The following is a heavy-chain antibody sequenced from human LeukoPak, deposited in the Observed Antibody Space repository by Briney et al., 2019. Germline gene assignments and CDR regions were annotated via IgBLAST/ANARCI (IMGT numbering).Heavy chain of an antibody. CDR3: AKDHRPYYGSYYFDY. J-gene: IGHJ4*02. CDR2: ISYDGSNK. D-gene: IGHD3-10*01. Sequence: GRSLRLSCAASGFTFSSYGMHWVRQAPGKGLEWVAVISYDGSNKYYADSVKGRFTISRDNSKNTLYLQMNSLRAEDTAVYYCAKDHRPYYGSYYFDYWGQGTLVTISS. CDR1: GFTFSSYG. V-gene: IGHV3-30*18.